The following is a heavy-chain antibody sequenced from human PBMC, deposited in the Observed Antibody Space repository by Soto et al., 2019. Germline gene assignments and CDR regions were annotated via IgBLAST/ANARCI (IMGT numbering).Heavy chain of an antibody. J-gene: IGHJ6*03. V-gene: IGHV1-18*01. D-gene: IGHD2-2*01. CDR2: ISAYNGNT. Sequence: QVPLVQSGAEVKKPGASVKVSCKASGYTFTSYGISWVRQAPGQGLEWMGWISAYNGNTNYAQKLQGRVTMTTDTYTSRAYMELRSLRSDDTAVYYCARVLEDIVVVPAAISYYYYMDVWGKGTTVTVSS. CDR1: GYTFTSYG. CDR3: ARVLEDIVVVPAAISYYYYMDV.